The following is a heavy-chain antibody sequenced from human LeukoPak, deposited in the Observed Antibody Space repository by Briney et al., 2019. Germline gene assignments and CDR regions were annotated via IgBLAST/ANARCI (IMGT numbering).Heavy chain of an antibody. Sequence: GGSLRLSCAASGFTFTNFEMNWVRQAPGKGLEWVSYISYSGSTTSYADSVKGRFTISRDNAKNSLYLQMDSLRAEDTAVYYCSRAGPPAFDPWGQGTLVTVSS. CDR2: ISYSGSTT. J-gene: IGHJ5*02. CDR3: SRAGPPAFDP. V-gene: IGHV3-48*03. CDR1: GFTFTNFE.